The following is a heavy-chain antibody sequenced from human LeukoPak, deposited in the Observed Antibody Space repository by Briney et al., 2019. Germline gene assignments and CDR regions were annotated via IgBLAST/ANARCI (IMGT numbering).Heavy chain of an antibody. D-gene: IGHD2-8*01. J-gene: IGHJ3*02. CDR2: IRNGGST. CDR1: GFTFDDYG. CDR3: AREMGGYCTNGVCYRGDAFDI. Sequence: GGSLRLSCAAAGFTFDDYGMSWVRQAPGKGLEWVSGIRNGGSTGYADSVKGRFTISRDNAKNSLYLQMNSLRAEDTALYYCAREMGGYCTNGVCYRGDAFDIWGQGTMVTVSS. V-gene: IGHV3-20*04.